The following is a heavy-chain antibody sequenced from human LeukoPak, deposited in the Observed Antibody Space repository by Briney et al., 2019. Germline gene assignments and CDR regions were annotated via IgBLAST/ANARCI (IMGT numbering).Heavy chain of an antibody. D-gene: IGHD3-3*01. V-gene: IGHV4-39*07. CDR1: GDSINSSNSY. Sequence: PSETLSLTCNASGDSINSSNSYWGWVRQPPGKGLEWIATIFYSGSTFYNPSLKSRVTISLDTSKTQFSLRLKSVTAADTAVYYCARVFRFSHFDYWGQGTPVTVSS. CDR2: IFYSGST. CDR3: ARVFRFSHFDY. J-gene: IGHJ4*02.